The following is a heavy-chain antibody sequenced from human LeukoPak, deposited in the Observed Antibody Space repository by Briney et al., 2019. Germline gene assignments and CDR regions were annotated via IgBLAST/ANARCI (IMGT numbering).Heavy chain of an antibody. CDR1: GLAVSSTF. CDR2: IYSGGTT. CDR3: ARDTDYYGSGTYGYFDH. V-gene: IGHV3-53*01. Sequence: GGSLRLSCAPSGLAVSSTFMSWVRQAPGRGLEWVSIIYSGGTTHYADSVKGRFTISRDNAKNMLYLQMDSLRVGDTAIYYCARDTDYYGSGTYGYFDHWGRGTLVTVSS. D-gene: IGHD3-10*01. J-gene: IGHJ2*01.